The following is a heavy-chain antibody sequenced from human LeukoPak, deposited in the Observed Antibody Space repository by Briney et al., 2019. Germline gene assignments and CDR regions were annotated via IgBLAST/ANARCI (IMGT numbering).Heavy chain of an antibody. CDR3: AEVARSGY. CDR1: GFTFSNYN. V-gene: IGHV3-21*01. D-gene: IGHD5-12*01. CDR2: ISSSSTYI. J-gene: IGHJ4*02. Sequence: PGGSLRLSCAASGFTFSNYNMNWVRQAPGKGLEWVSSISSSSTYIYYADSVKGRFTISRDNAKNSLYLQMNSLRAEDTAVYYCAEVARSGYWGQGTLVTVSS.